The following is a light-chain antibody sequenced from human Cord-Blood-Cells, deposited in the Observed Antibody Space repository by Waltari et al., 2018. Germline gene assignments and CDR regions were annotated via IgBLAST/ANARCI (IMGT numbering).Light chain of an antibody. J-gene: IGKJ2*01. CDR1: QSISSY. Sequence: DIHMTQPPSSLSAAVVDRAIITYLATQSISSYLNLYQQKTGQAPELLIYAASSLQSGASPRFSGSESGTDVTHTISSLQTKGFATFYCQQSFSTPDTSRPGTKLAIK. CDR3: QQSFSTPDT. CDR2: AAS. V-gene: IGKV1-39*01.